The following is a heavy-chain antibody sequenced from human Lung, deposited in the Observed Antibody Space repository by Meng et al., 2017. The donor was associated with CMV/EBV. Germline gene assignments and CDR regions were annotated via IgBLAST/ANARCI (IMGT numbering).Heavy chain of an antibody. Sequence: QVQLQESGPGLVKPSQTLSLTCTVSGGSISSGGFYWSWIRQYPGKGLEWIGYIYYSGSTYYNPSLRSRVAISIDTSKNQFSLKLTSVTAADTAVYFCARTNYGDYNWLDPWGQGTLVTVSS. V-gene: IGHV4-31*03. CDR2: IYYSGST. D-gene: IGHD4-17*01. J-gene: IGHJ5*02. CDR1: GGSISSGGFY. CDR3: ARTNYGDYNWLDP.